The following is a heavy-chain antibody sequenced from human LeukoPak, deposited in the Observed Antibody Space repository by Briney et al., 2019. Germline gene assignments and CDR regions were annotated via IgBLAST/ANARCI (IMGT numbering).Heavy chain of an antibody. CDR2: IRYDGSNK. V-gene: IGHV3-30*02. CDR3: AKTSDQLLYSKFDF. CDR1: GFTFSSYG. Sequence: GGSLRLSCAASGFTFSSYGMHWVRQAPGKGLEWVAFIRYDGSNKYYADSVQGRFSISRDNSKSTLFLQMNSLRPDDTALYYCAKTSDQLLYSKFDFWGQGTLVTVSS. D-gene: IGHD2-2*02. J-gene: IGHJ4*02.